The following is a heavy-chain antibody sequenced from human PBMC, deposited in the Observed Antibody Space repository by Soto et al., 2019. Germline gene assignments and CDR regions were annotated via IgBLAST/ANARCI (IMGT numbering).Heavy chain of an antibody. CDR2: INHSGST. V-gene: IGHV4-34*01. J-gene: IGHJ4*02. Sequence: KPSETLSLTCAVYGGSFSGYYWSWIRQPPGKGLEWIGEINHSGSTNYNPSLKSRVTISVDTSKNQFSLKLSSVTAADTAVYYCARGQDIVVVPAASFDYWGQGTLVTVS. CDR1: GGSFSGYY. D-gene: IGHD2-2*01. CDR3: ARGQDIVVVPAASFDY.